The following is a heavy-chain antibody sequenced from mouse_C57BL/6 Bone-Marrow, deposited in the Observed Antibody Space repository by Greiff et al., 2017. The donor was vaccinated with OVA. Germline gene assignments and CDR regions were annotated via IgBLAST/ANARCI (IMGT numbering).Heavy chain of an antibody. J-gene: IGHJ3*01. V-gene: IGHV6-3*01. CDR1: GFTFSNYW. CDR3: TGGSFAY. CDR2: IRLKSDNYAT. Sequence: DVHLVESGGGLVQPGGSMKLSCVASGFTFSNYWMNWVRQSPEKGLEWVAQIRLKSDNYATHYAESVKGRFTISRDDSKSSVSLQMNNLRAEDTGIYYCTGGSFAYWGQGTLVTVSA. D-gene: IGHD1-1*02.